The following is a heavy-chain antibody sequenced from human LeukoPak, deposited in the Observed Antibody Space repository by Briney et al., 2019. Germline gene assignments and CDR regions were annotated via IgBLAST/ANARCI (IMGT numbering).Heavy chain of an antibody. CDR3: ARAAHYGSGSIDAFDI. CDR1: GYSISSGYY. J-gene: IGHJ3*02. Sequence: SETLSLTCAVSGYSISSGYYWGWIRQLPGKGLEWIGSIYHSGSTYYNPSLKSRVTISVDTSKNQFSLKLSSVTAADTAVYYCARAAHYGSGSIDAFDIWGQGTMVTVSS. V-gene: IGHV4-38-2*01. CDR2: IYHSGST. D-gene: IGHD3-10*01.